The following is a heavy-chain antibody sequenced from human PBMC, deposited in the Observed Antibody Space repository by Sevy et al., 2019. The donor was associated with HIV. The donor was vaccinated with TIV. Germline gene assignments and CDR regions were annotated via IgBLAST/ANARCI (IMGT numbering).Heavy chain of an antibody. V-gene: IGHV3-21*01. CDR1: GFTFSSYS. D-gene: IGHD1-26*01. CDR2: ISSSSSYI. J-gene: IGHJ6*03. Sequence: GGSLRLSCAASGFTFSSYSMNWVRQAPGKGLEWVSSISSSSSYIYYADSLKGRFTISRDNAKNSLYLQMNSLRAEDTDVYYCARDSGSYSPYYMDVWGKGTTVTVSS. CDR3: ARDSGSYSPYYMDV.